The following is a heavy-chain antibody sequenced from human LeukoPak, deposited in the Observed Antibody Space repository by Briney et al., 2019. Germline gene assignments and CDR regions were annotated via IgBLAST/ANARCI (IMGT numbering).Heavy chain of an antibody. Sequence: HTGGSLRLSCAASGFTFSSYWMSWVRQAPGKGLEWVANIKQDGSEKYYVDSVKGRFTISRDNAKNSLYLQMNSLRAEDTAVYYCARCRDGYNYYYYYMDVWGKGTTVTVSS. CDR1: GFTFSSYW. J-gene: IGHJ6*03. V-gene: IGHV3-7*01. CDR2: IKQDGSEK. D-gene: IGHD5-24*01. CDR3: ARCRDGYNYYYYYMDV.